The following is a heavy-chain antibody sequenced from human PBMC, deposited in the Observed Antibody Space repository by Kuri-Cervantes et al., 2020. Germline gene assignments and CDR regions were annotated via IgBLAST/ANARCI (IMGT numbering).Heavy chain of an antibody. D-gene: IGHD6-13*01. V-gene: IGHV1-3*01. CDR2: INAGNGDT. J-gene: IGHJ4*02. Sequence: ASVKVSCKASGYTFTSYAMHWVRQAPGQRLEWMGWINAGNGDTKYSQKFQGRVTITRDTSASTAYMELSSLRSEDTAAYYCARSRGYSNSGIDYWGQGTLVTVSS. CDR1: GYTFTSYA. CDR3: ARSRGYSNSGIDY.